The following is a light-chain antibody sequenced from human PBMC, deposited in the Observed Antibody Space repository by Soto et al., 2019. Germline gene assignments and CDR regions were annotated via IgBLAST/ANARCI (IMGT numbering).Light chain of an antibody. CDR3: SSWDNSLNGYV. CDR2: TAG. J-gene: IGLJ1*01. CDR1: SSNIGSNT. Sequence: QSVLTQPLSASASPGQRVTISCSGGSSNIGSNTVAWYQHLPGTAPPRLIFTAGQRPSGVPGRFSGSKSGTSASLAISGLQYEDAADYYCSSWDNSLNGYVFGPGTKVTVL. V-gene: IGLV1-44*01.